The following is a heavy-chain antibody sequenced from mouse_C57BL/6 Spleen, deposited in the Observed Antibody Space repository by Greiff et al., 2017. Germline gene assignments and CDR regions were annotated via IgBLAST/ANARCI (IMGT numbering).Heavy chain of an antibody. Sequence: VQLQQSGPELVKPGASVKLSCKASGYTFTSYDINWVKQRPGQGLEWIGWIYPRDGSTKYNEKFKGKATLTVDTSSSTAYMELHSLTSEDSAVYFCAREDFTTVVAQPFDYWGQGTTLTVSS. CDR3: AREDFTTVVAQPFDY. J-gene: IGHJ2*01. D-gene: IGHD1-1*01. CDR1: GYTFTSYD. V-gene: IGHV1-85*01. CDR2: IYPRDGST.